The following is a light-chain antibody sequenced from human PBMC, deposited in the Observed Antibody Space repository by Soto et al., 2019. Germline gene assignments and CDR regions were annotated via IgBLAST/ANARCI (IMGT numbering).Light chain of an antibody. CDR1: QGISSW. Sequence: DIQMTQARSSLSASVGDRVTITWQARQGISSWLAWYQQKPEKAPKSLIYAASNLQSGVPSRFSGSGSGTDFTLTMGSLQPEDSATYYCQQYNSYPLTFGGGTKVEIK. CDR3: QQYNSYPLT. J-gene: IGKJ4*01. V-gene: IGKV1D-16*01. CDR2: AAS.